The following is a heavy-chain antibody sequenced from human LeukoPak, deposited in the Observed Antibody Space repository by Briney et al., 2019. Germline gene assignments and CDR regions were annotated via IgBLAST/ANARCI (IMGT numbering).Heavy chain of an antibody. CDR3: ARALYDSSALDY. Sequence: PSETLSLTCTVSGDSINNYYWSWIRQPPGKGLEWIGYNYYSGITNYNPSLKSRVTISVDTSKNQFSLKLTSVTAADTAVYYCARALYDSSALDYWGQGTLVTVSS. D-gene: IGHD6-13*01. CDR1: GDSINNYY. CDR2: NYYSGIT. J-gene: IGHJ4*02. V-gene: IGHV4-59*01.